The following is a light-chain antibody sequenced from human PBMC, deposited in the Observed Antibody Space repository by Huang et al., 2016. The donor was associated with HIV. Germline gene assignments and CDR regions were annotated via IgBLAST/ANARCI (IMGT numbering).Light chain of an antibody. CDR3: QKYNKWPRT. V-gene: IGKV3-15*01. CDR2: GAS. J-gene: IGKJ3*01. Sequence: EIVMTQSPATLSVSPGERATLSCRASQSVTGNLAWYQHKPGQPPRLLIYGASTRAAGAAARFNASGSGTEFTLTINSLQSEDFAVYYCQKYNKWPRTFGPGTKVDVK. CDR1: QSVTGN.